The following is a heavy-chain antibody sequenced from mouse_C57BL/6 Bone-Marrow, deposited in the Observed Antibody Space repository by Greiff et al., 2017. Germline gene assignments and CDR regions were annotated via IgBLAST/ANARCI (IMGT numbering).Heavy chain of an antibody. D-gene: IGHD1-1*01. CDR2: ISNGGGST. V-gene: IGHV5-12*01. Sequence: DVKLVESGGGLVQPGGSLKLSCAASGFTFSDYYMYWVRQTPEKRLEWVAYISNGGGSTYYPDTVKGRFTISRDNAKKTLYLQMSRLKSEDTAMYYCARSYYGSWDYWGQGTTLTVSS. CDR1: GFTFSDYY. J-gene: IGHJ2*01. CDR3: ARSYYGSWDY.